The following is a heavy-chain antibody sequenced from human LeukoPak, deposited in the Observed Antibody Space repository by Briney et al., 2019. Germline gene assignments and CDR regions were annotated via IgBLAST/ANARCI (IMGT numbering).Heavy chain of an antibody. J-gene: IGHJ4*02. CDR3: ASGSPAADY. V-gene: IGHV4-59*01. CDR1: GGSITDYY. D-gene: IGHD6-25*01. Sequence: PSETLSLTCTVSGGSITDYYWSWLRQPPGKGLEWIGYISYSGNTKYSPSLSNRVTISLATSRKQFSLKLSSVTAADTAVYYCASGSPAADYWGQGTLVTVSS. CDR2: ISYSGNT.